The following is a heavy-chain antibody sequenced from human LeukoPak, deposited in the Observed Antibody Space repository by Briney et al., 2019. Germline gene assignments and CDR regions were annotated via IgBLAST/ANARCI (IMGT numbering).Heavy chain of an antibody. V-gene: IGHV1-18*01. J-gene: IGHJ6*03. D-gene: IGHD6-13*01. CDR3: ARDPIAADYYYYMDV. CDR2: ISAYNGNT. CDR1: GYTFTSSG. Sequence: ASVKASCKASGYTFTSSGISWVRQAPGQGLEWMGWISAYNGNTNYAQKLQGRVTMTTDTSTSTAYMELRSLRSDDTAVYYCARDPIAADYYYYMDVWGKGTTVTISS.